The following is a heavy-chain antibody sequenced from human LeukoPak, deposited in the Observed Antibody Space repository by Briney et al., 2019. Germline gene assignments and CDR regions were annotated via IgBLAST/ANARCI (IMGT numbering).Heavy chain of an antibody. V-gene: IGHV1-46*01. CDR2: INPSGGST. CDR3: ARALPYYYDSSGYLYYYYGMDV. Sequence: ASVKVSCKASGYTFTSYYMHWVRQAPGQGLEWMGIINPSGGSTSYAQKFQGRATMTRDTSTSTVYMELSSLRSEDAAVYYCARALPYYYDSSGYLYYYYGMDVWGQGTTVTVSS. CDR1: GYTFTSYY. D-gene: IGHD3-22*01. J-gene: IGHJ6*02.